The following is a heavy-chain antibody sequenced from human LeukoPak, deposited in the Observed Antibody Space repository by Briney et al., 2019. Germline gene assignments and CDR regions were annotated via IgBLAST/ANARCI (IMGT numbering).Heavy chain of an antibody. Sequence: PETLSLTCTVSGGSVSSSNYHWAWLRQSPGMGLEWIGTSYSTGSTSQNPDPSLKSRVTLSLDTSRDQFSLELRSLTAGDTATFYYASIPGAGTSWFHLDNWGQGTLVTVSS. CDR3: ASIPGAGTSWFHLDN. V-gene: IGHV4-39*01. J-gene: IGHJ4*02. CDR1: GGSVSSSNYH. CDR2: SYSTGST. D-gene: IGHD2-2*01.